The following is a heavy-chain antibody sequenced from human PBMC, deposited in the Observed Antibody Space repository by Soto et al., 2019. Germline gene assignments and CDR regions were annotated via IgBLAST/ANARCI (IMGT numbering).Heavy chain of an antibody. J-gene: IGHJ5*02. V-gene: IGHV2-5*02. CDR2: IYWDDDK. CDR1: GFSLTNSGVS. Sequence: QITLKESGPTLVKPTQTLTLTCTFSGFSLTNSGVSVGWIRQPPGKALEWLALIYWDDDKRYSPSLKSRLTINKDTSKNQVNLTMTTMYPADTATYFSAEKTKTGTWWFDPWGQGTLGTVCS. CDR3: AEKTKTGTWWFDP. D-gene: IGHD3-10*01.